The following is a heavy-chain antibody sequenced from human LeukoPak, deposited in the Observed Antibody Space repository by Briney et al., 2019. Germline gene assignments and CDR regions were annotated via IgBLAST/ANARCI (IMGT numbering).Heavy chain of an antibody. J-gene: IGHJ4*02. CDR1: GFTFSSYG. D-gene: IGHD3-3*01. Sequence: GGSLRLSCAASGFTFSSYGMHWVRQAPGKGLEWVAVISYDGSNKYYADSVKGRFTISRDNSKNTLYLQMNSLRAEDTAVYYCARDRNTDFWSGYYTNYFDYWGQGTLVIVSS. V-gene: IGHV3-30*03. CDR3: ARDRNTDFWSGYYTNYFDY. CDR2: ISYDGSNK.